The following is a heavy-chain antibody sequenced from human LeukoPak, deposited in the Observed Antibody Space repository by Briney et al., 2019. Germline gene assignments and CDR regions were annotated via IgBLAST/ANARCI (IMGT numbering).Heavy chain of an antibody. CDR3: AKDVIAAADTEGFDY. D-gene: IGHD6-13*01. CDR2: ISYDGGNK. V-gene: IGHV3-30*18. Sequence: PGRSLRLSCAASGFTFSSYGMHWVRQAPGKGLEWVAVISYDGGNKYYADSVKGRFTISRDNSKNTLYLQMNSLRAEDTAVYYCAKDVIAAADTEGFDYWGQGTLVTVSS. J-gene: IGHJ4*02. CDR1: GFTFSSYG.